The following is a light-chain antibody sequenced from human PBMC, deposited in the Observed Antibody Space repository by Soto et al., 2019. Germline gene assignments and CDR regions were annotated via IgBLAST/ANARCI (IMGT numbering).Light chain of an antibody. CDR3: QQFGSSWLT. CDR2: GTS. CDR1: QSIGGSY. Sequence: ENVLTQSPGTLSLSPGERAALSCKASQSIGGSYLAWYQQKPGHAPRLIIYGTSSRATGIPDRFSGSGSGTDFTLTISRLEPEDFPVYYCQQFGSSWLTFGQGTKLEI. J-gene: IGKJ1*01. V-gene: IGKV3-20*01.